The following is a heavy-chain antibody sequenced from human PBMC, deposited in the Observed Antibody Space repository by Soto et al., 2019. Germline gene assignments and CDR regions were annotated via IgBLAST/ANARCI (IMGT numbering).Heavy chain of an antibody. CDR2: IYSGGST. V-gene: IGHV4-4*07. J-gene: IGHJ4*02. CDR1: GGSINSYY. Sequence: QVQLQESGPGLVKPSETLSLTCTVSGGSINSYYWSWIRQPAGKGLEWIGRIYSGGSTNYNPSLTRRRTVSVDTPKNHFSLKLTSVTAADTAVYYCARGPGGFGDFSLDYWGQGTLVTVSS. D-gene: IGHD3-10*01. CDR3: ARGPGGFGDFSLDY.